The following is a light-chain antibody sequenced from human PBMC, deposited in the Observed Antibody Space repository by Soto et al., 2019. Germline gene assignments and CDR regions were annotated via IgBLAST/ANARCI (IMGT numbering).Light chain of an antibody. J-gene: IGLJ2*01. Sequence: QSVLTQPPSASATPGQRVTISCSGSSSNIGSNYVCWYQQLPGTAPKLLVYRHDQRPSGVPDRLSGSKSGTSVSLAISGLRSDDEAYYYCATWDDRLSTVVFGGGTKLTVL. V-gene: IGLV1-47*01. CDR2: RHD. CDR3: ATWDDRLSTVV. CDR1: SSNIGSNY.